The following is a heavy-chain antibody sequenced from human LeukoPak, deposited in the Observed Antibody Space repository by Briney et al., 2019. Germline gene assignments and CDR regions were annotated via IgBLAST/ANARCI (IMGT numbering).Heavy chain of an antibody. D-gene: IGHD6-6*01. J-gene: IGHJ4*02. CDR1: GGSFSGYY. CDR3: AKGPYSSSSLSLRRFDY. Sequence: SETLSLTCAVYGGSFSGYYWSWIRQPPGKGLEWIGEINHSGSTNYNPSLKSRVTISVDTSKNQFSLKLSSVTAADTAVYYCAKGPYSSSSLSLRRFDYWGQGTLVTVSS. CDR2: INHSGST. V-gene: IGHV4-34*01.